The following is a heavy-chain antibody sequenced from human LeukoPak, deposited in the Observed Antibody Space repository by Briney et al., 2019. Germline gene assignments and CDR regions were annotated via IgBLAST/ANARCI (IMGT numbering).Heavy chain of an antibody. J-gene: IGHJ4*02. CDR1: GHTFTRYY. Sequence: VASVKVSCKASGHTFTRYYIYWVRQAPGQGLEWMGLINPGGGNTNYAQKFQGRVTMTRDMSTSTVYMGLSSLTSGDTAVYYCARGQRPIRVVTSELFDYWGQGTLVTVSS. V-gene: IGHV1-46*01. CDR2: INPGGGNT. CDR3: ARGQRPIRVVTSELFDY. D-gene: IGHD3-3*01.